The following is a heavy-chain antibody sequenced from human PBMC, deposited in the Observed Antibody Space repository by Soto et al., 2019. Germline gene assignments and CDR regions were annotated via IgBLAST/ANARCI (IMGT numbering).Heavy chain of an antibody. CDR2: IIPIFGTA. D-gene: IGHD5-12*01. CDR1: GGTFSSYA. CDR3: ARGSERWLQPNKYYFDY. V-gene: IGHV1-69*13. J-gene: IGHJ4*02. Sequence: GASVKVSCKASGGTFSSYAISWVRQAPGQGLEWMGGIIPIFGTANYAQKFQGRVTITADESTSTAYMELSSLRSEDTAVYYCARGSERWLQPNKYYFDYWGQGTLVTVSS.